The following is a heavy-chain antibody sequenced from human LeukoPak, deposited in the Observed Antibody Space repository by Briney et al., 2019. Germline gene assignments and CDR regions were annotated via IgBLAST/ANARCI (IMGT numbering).Heavy chain of an antibody. Sequence: GGSLRLSCTASGFTFNDFAMTWVRQAPGKGLEWVSTIRVADPSTYYADSVKGRFTISRDNSNNSVHLQMNSLRDDDTAIYFCAKGGYTSPYDYWGQGTLVTVSS. D-gene: IGHD2-2*02. CDR1: GFTFNDFA. CDR2: IRVADPST. CDR3: AKGGYTSPYDY. V-gene: IGHV3-23*01. J-gene: IGHJ4*02.